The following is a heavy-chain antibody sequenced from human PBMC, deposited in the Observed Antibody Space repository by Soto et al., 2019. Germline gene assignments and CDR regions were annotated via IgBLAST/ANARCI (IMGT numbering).Heavy chain of an antibody. Sequence: QVQLVESGGGVVQPGRSLRLCCVASGFTFSNFGMHWVRQAPGKGLEWVALTSFDGNKNYYADSVKGRFTLSRDNSKNTLYLQMNSLRAEDTALYFCAKDQKDYSGSGTYYVPYGTDVWGQGTTVNVSS. CDR3: AKDQKDYSGSGTYYVPYGTDV. CDR1: GFTFSNFG. V-gene: IGHV3-30*18. J-gene: IGHJ6*02. D-gene: IGHD3-10*01. CDR2: TSFDGNKN.